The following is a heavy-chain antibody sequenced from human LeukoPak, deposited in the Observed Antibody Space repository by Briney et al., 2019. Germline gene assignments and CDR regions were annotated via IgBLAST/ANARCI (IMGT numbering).Heavy chain of an antibody. CDR3: ARSSYDSSGYYYARYYFDY. Sequence: SETLSLTCTVSGGSISSSSYYWGWIRQPPGKGLEWIGSIYYSGSTYYNPSLKSRVTISVDTSKNQFSLKLSSVTAADTAVYYCARSSYDSSGYYYARYYFDYWGQGALVTVSS. V-gene: IGHV4-39*01. D-gene: IGHD3-22*01. CDR1: GGSISSSSYY. J-gene: IGHJ4*02. CDR2: IYYSGST.